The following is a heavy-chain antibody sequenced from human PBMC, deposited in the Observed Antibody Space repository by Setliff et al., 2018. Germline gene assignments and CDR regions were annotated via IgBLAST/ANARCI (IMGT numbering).Heavy chain of an antibody. V-gene: IGHV5-51*01. J-gene: IGHJ6*03. CDR2: IYPGDSDI. CDR3: ARHIAGYADGHYTATYSYYYMDV. CDR1: GYTFTQKW. D-gene: IGHD4-17*01. Sequence: SGESLKISCKGSGYTFTQKWIGWVRQMPGKGLEWMGVIYPGDSDIRYSPSFQGQVTISADKSINTAYLQWSSLKASDTATYYCARHIAGYADGHYTATYSYYYMDVWGQGTTATVSS.